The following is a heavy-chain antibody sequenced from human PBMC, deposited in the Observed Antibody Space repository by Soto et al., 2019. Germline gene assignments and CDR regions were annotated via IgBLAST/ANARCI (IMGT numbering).Heavy chain of an antibody. CDR3: ARCLCSRGYYSGMDV. CDR1: GYPFTHYW. CDR2: IYPGDSNT. Sequence: DSLKISCKGSGYPFTHYWIDWVRQMPGKGLEWMGIIYPGDSNTKYSPSFQGQVTISADKSTSTAFLQWSTLKASDTAMYYRARCLCSRGYYSGMDVCGQGTTVTVPS. D-gene: IGHD3-10*01. V-gene: IGHV5-51*01. J-gene: IGHJ6*02.